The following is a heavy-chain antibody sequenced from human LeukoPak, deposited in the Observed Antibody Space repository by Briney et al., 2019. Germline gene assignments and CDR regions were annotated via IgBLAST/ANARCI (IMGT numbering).Heavy chain of an antibody. CDR3: AKDRGDGYNWENYSGFDS. Sequence: QAGGSLRLSCAASGYTFSSYGMQWVRQAPGKGLEWVAVISYDVTNKWYADSVKGRFTTSRDNSQNTMSLQMNSLRVDDTGVYYCAKDRGDGYNWENYSGFDSWGQGTLVTVSS. CDR1: GYTFSSYG. J-gene: IGHJ4*02. V-gene: IGHV3-30*18. D-gene: IGHD5-24*01. CDR2: ISYDVTNK.